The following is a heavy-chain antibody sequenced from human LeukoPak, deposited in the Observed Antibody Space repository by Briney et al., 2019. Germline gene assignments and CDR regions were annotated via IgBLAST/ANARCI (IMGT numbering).Heavy chain of an antibody. V-gene: IGHV4-34*01. Sequence: SKTLSLTCAVYGGSFSGYYWSWIRQPPGKGLEWIGEINHSGSTNYNPSLKSRVTISVDTSKNQFSLKLSSVTAADTAVYYCARSYTAKPLDYWGQGTLVTVSS. CDR2: INHSGST. CDR3: ARSYTAKPLDY. D-gene: IGHD5-18*01. CDR1: GGSFSGYY. J-gene: IGHJ4*02.